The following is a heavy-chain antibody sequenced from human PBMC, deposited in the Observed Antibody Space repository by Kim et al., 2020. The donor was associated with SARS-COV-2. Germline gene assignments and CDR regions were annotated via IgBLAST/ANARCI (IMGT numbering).Heavy chain of an antibody. CDR1: GFTFSSYA. V-gene: IGHV3-64*02. D-gene: IGHD2-2*01. Sequence: GGSLRLSCAASGFTFSSYAMHWVRQAPGKGLEYVSAISSNGGSTYYADSVKGRFTISRDNSKNTLYLQMGSLRAEDMAVYYCARGCGSGTSCRSFDYWG. CDR3: ARGCGSGTSCRSFDY. J-gene: IGHJ4*01. CDR2: ISSNGGST.